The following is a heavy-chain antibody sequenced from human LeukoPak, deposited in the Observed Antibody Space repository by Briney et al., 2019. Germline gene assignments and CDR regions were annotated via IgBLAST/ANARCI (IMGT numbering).Heavy chain of an antibody. D-gene: IGHD5-18*01. CDR3: AKVKAFGYSYGYTSYYFDY. Sequence: GWSLRLSCAASGFSLSSYSMNWVHPAPGKGLKWVSSICSRTRYIYDAASVQCPFTITRDNSNNALYLQMNRLTAEDTAVYYCAKVKAFGYSYGYTSYYFDYWGQGTLVTVSS. CDR1: GFSLSSYS. V-gene: IGHV3-21*01. CDR2: ICSRTRYI. J-gene: IGHJ4*02.